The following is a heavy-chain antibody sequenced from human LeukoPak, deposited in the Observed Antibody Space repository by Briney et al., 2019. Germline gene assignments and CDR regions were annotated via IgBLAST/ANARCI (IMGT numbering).Heavy chain of an antibody. CDR3: AKDVAAFATSRREFDS. CDR2: IRSDGSYT. J-gene: IGHJ4*02. D-gene: IGHD5-12*01. CDR1: GFTFRGYG. Sequence: AGGSLRLYCSASGFTFRGYGMHWVRQSPGKGLEWVAFIRSDGSYTYYADSVKGRFTISRDNSKSTVYLQMNSLRGEDTAVYYCAKDVAAFATSRREFDSWGQGTLVTVSS. V-gene: IGHV3-30*02.